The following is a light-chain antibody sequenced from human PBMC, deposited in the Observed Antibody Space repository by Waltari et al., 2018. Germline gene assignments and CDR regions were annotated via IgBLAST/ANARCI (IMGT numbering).Light chain of an antibody. V-gene: IGLV3-1*01. CDR1: KLGDKY. CDR3: QAWDSSTVI. Sequence: SYEVTQPPSVSVSPGQTATIPCSGDKLGDKYAYWYQQKPGQPPLLVIYETSKRPSGIPERFSGSNSGNTATLTISGTQAADEADFYCQAWDSSTVIFGGGTKLTVL. J-gene: IGLJ2*01. CDR2: ETS.